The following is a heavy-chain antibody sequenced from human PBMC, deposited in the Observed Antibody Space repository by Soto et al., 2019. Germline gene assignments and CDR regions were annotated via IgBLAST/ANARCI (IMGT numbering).Heavy chain of an antibody. D-gene: IGHD2-15*01. V-gene: IGHV1-2*04. CDR1: GYTFTGYY. Sequence: ASVKVSCKASGYTFTGYYMHWVRQAPGQGLEWMGWINPNSGGTNYAQKFQGWVTMTRDTSISTAYMELSRLRSDDTVVYYCARSLSVATGEEDAFDIWGQATMV. J-gene: IGHJ3*02. CDR2: INPNSGGT. CDR3: ARSLSVATGEEDAFDI.